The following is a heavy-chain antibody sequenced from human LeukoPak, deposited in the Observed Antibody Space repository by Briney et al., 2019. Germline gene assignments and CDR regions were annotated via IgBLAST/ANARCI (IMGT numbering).Heavy chain of an antibody. V-gene: IGHV3-23*01. D-gene: IGHD2-2*02. CDR1: GFTFGSYA. CDR3: ARYCSSTSCYSSAPDY. J-gene: IGHJ4*02. Sequence: TGGSLRLSCAASGFTFGSYAMSWVRQAPGKGLEWVSAISGSGGSTYYADSVKGRFTISRDNSKNTLYLQMNSLRAEDTAVYYCARYCSSTSCYSSAPDYWGQGTLVTVSS. CDR2: ISGSGGST.